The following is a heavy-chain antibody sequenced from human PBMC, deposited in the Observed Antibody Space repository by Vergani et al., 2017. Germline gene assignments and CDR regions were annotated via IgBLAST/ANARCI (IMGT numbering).Heavy chain of an antibody. CDR2: IYYSGST. V-gene: IGHV4-59*08. CDR1: GFTFSSYS. D-gene: IGHD3-3*01. J-gene: IGHJ6*03. Sequence: VQLVESGGGLVKPGGSLRLSCAASGFTFSSYSMNWVRQAPGKGLEWIGYIYYSGSTYYNPSLKSRVTISVDTSKNQFSLKLSSVTAADTAVYYCARAWSDFWYMDVWGKGTTVTVSS. CDR3: ARAWSDFWYMDV.